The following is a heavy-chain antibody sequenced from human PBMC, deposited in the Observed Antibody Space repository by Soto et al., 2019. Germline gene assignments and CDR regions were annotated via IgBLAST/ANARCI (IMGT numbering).Heavy chain of an antibody. D-gene: IGHD6-6*01. CDR2: IYGDDDK. CDR1: VFSLNTRGVG. Sequence: QITLKESGHTLVKPTQMLTLTCTFSVFSLNTRGVGVGWIRQPPGGALEWLALIYGDDDKRYSPSLRSRLTITKDTSKNQVVLTMTTMEPMYTGTYYCAHTYSSSPDDGFDVWGQVTRVTVSS. J-gene: IGHJ3*01. CDR3: AHTYSSSPDDGFDV. V-gene: IGHV2-5*02.